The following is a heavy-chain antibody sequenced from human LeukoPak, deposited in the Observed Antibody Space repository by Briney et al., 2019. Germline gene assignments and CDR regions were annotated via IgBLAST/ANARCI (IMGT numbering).Heavy chain of an antibody. CDR3: AREGRDYWYFDL. CDR2: ISNDGTTT. V-gene: IGHV3-74*01. CDR1: GFTFSSYW. Sequence: GGSLRLSCAASGFTFSSYWMHRVRQAPGKGLVWVSRISNDGTTTSYADSVKGRFTISRDNAKNTLYLQMNSLRAEDTAVYYCAREGRDYWYFDLWGRGTLVTVSS. D-gene: IGHD2-15*01. J-gene: IGHJ2*01.